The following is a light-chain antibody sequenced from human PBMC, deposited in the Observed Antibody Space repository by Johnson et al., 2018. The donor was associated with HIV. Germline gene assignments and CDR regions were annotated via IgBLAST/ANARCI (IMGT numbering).Light chain of an antibody. V-gene: IGLV1-51*02. J-gene: IGLJ1*01. Sequence: QPVLTQPPSVSAAPGQKVTISCSGSSSNIGNNYVSWYQQLPGTAPKLLIYENNKRPSGIPDRFSGSKSGTSATLGITGLQTGDEADYYCGTWDSSLSAEVFGPGTKVTVL. CDR3: GTWDSSLSAEV. CDR1: SSNIGNNY. CDR2: ENN.